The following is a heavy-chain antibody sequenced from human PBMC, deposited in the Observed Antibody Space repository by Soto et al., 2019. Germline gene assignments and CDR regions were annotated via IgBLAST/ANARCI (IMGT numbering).Heavy chain of an antibody. CDR3: ARPYGSGLRYNWFDP. Sequence: SETLSLTCTVSGGSISSSSYYWGWIRQPPGKGLEWIGSIYYSGSTYYNPSLKSRVTISVDTSKNQFSLKLSSVTAADTAVYYCARPYGSGLRYNWFDPWGQGTLVTVSS. J-gene: IGHJ5*02. CDR2: IYYSGST. CDR1: GGSISSSSYY. V-gene: IGHV4-39*01. D-gene: IGHD3-10*01.